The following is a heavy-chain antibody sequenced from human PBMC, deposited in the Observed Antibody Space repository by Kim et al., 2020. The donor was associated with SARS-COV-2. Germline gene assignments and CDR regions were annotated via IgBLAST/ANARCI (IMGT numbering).Heavy chain of an antibody. J-gene: IGHJ6*02. CDR2: INWNGGST. CDR1: GFTFDDYG. Sequence: GGSLRLSCAASGFTFDDYGMSWVRQAPGKGLEWVSGINWNGGSTGYADSVKGRFTISRDNAKNSLYLQMNSLRAEDTALYYCARAGPEQLVLSYYYGMDVWGQGTTVTVSS. V-gene: IGHV3-20*04. CDR3: ARAGPEQLVLSYYYGMDV. D-gene: IGHD6-13*01.